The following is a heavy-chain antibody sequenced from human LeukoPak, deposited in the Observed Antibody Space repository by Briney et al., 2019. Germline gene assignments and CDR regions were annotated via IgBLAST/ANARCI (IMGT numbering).Heavy chain of an antibody. Sequence: PGGSLRLSCAASGFSFSNYWMSWVRQAPGKGLEWVSAFSGSGGSTYYADSVKGRFTISRDNSKNTLFLQMNSLRAEDTAVYYCAKDRSSSTSCYLFDYWGQGTLVTVSS. CDR2: FSGSGGST. CDR1: GFSFSNYW. V-gene: IGHV3-23*01. J-gene: IGHJ4*02. D-gene: IGHD2-2*01. CDR3: AKDRSSSTSCYLFDY.